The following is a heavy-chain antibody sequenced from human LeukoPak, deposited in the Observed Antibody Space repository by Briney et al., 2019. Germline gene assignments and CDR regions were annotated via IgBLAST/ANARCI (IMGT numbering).Heavy chain of an antibody. V-gene: IGHV4-38-2*02. CDR2: IWRGGTT. CDR3: ARDGSLPSGMWSLYYFDY. Sequence: SETLSLTCAVSGYSISRGYYWGWIRQSPGKALEWIGSIWRGGTTYYNPSLKSRVTISVDTSNNRFSLKLTSVTAADTAVYFCARDGSLPSGMWSLYYFDYWGQGILVTVSS. D-gene: IGHD2-21*01. J-gene: IGHJ4*02. CDR1: GYSISRGYY.